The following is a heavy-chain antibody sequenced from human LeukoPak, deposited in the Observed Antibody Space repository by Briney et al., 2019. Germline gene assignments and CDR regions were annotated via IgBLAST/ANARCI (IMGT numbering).Heavy chain of an antibody. CDR1: GFTFSSYA. V-gene: IGHV3-23*01. Sequence: TGGSLRLSCAASGFTFSSYAMSWVRQAPGKGLEWVSAISGSGGSTYYADSVKGRFTISRDNSKNTLYLQMNSLRAEDTAVYYCAKDFKIFNLYCTNGVCSSYWGQGTLVTVSS. CDR2: ISGSGGST. D-gene: IGHD2-8*01. J-gene: IGHJ4*02. CDR3: AKDFKIFNLYCTNGVCSSY.